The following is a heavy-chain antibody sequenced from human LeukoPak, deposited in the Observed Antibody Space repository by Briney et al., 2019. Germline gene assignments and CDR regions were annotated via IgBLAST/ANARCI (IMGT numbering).Heavy chain of an antibody. Sequence: GGSLRLSCVASGFTFSSYAMSWVRQAPGKGLEWVSAISGSGVTTHYAGSVKGRFSISRDNSKNTLYLQMNSLRAEDTALYYCAKKVVVGATSPYSDFQDWGQGTLVTVPS. V-gene: IGHV3-23*01. CDR1: GFTFSSYA. J-gene: IGHJ1*01. CDR2: ISGSGVTT. D-gene: IGHD1-26*01. CDR3: AKKVVVGATSPYSDFQD.